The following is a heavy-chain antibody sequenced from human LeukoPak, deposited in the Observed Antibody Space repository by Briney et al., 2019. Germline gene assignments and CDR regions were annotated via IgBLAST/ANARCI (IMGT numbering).Heavy chain of an antibody. D-gene: IGHD5-24*01. J-gene: IGHJ4*02. Sequence: GESLKISCKGSGYSFTSYWIGWVRQMPGKGLEWMGMIWPDDSNIKYSPSFQGQVTISADKSIRTVYLQWNNLKASDTAIYHCARDGTRGYNYDYWGQGTLVTVSS. CDR1: GYSFTSYW. V-gene: IGHV5-51*01. CDR2: IWPDDSNI. CDR3: ARDGTRGYNYDY.